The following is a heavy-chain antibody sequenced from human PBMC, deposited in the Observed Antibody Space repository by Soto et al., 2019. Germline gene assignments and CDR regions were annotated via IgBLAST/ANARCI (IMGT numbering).Heavy chain of an antibody. CDR1: GGSVTSDEDY. V-gene: IGHV4-30-4*01. Sequence: SETLSLTCTVSGGSVTSDEDYWTWIRQSPGKGLEWIGYISNSGSTGYNPSLKARLSTSVDRSKNQFTLRLTSVTAADTAVYFCATESGSTYGYFDHWGQGTQVTVSS. CDR2: ISNSGST. D-gene: IGHD5-18*01. J-gene: IGHJ4*02. CDR3: ATESGSTYGYFDH.